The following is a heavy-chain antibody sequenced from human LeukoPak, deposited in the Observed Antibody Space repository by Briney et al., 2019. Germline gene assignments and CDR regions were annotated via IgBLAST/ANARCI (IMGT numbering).Heavy chain of an antibody. CDR2: INPSGDPT. J-gene: IGHJ6*03. D-gene: IGHD3-22*01. CDR3: ARSSGYYSSLFYMHV. CDR1: GYAFTSYY. Sequence: ASVKVSCKASGYAFTSYYMHWVRQAPGQGLEWVGIINPSGDPTTYAQKFQGRVTMTSDMSTSTVYMELSSLRSEDTAVYYCARSSGYYSSLFYMHVWGKGTTVTVSS. V-gene: IGHV1-46*01.